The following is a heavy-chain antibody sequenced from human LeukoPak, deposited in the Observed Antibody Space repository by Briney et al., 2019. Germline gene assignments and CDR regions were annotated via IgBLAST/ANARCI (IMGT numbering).Heavy chain of an antibody. V-gene: IGHV1-24*01. D-gene: IGHD3-3*01. Sequence: ASVKVSCKVSGYTLTELSMHWVRQAPGKGLEWMGGFDPEDGETIYAQKFQGRVTMTEDTSTDTAYMELSSLRSEDTAVYYCATVWSGYHPFDYWGQATLVTVSS. CDR1: GYTLTELS. CDR3: ATVWSGYHPFDY. J-gene: IGHJ4*02. CDR2: FDPEDGET.